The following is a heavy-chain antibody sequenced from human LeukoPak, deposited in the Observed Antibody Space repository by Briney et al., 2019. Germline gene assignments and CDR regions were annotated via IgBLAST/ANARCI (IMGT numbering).Heavy chain of an antibody. Sequence: SETLSLTCTVSGGSVSGGSYYWSWIRQPPGKGLEWIGHIHYSGNTNYNPSLKSRITISVDTSKNQFSLKLKSVTAADTAVYYCARDLAESDAFDIWGQGTVVTVSS. CDR1: GGSVSGGSYY. D-gene: IGHD2-21*01. CDR2: IHYSGNT. CDR3: ARDLAESDAFDI. J-gene: IGHJ3*02. V-gene: IGHV4-61*01.